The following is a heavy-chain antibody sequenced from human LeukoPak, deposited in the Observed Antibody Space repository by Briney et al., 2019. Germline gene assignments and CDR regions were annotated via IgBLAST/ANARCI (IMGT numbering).Heavy chain of an antibody. J-gene: IGHJ4*02. CDR3: ARDRQQLWLKEGSFDY. V-gene: IGHV3-21*01. CDR2: ISSSSSYI. Sequence: GGSLRLSCAASGFTFSSYSMNWVRQAPGKGLEWVSSISSSSSYIYYADSVKGRFTISRDNAKNSLYLQMNSLRAEGTAVYYCARDRQQLWLKEGSFDYWGQGTLVTVSS. CDR1: GFTFSSYS. D-gene: IGHD5-18*01.